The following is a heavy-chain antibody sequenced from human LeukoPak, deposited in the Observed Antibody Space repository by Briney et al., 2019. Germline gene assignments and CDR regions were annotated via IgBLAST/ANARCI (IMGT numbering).Heavy chain of an antibody. D-gene: IGHD2-2*02. Sequence: GGSLRLSCAVSGFTFTDTYMTWIRQAPGKGLESLSYISPSGTDISYADSVKGRFTISRDNAKNSLYLQMNSLRAEDTAVYYCARDRYLYFDYWGQGTLVTVSS. V-gene: IGHV3-11*04. CDR2: ISPSGTDI. CDR3: ARDRYLYFDY. J-gene: IGHJ4*02. CDR1: GFTFTDTY.